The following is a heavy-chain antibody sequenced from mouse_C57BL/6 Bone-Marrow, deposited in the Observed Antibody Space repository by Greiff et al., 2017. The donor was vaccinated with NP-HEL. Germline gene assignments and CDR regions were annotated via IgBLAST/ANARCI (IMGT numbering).Heavy chain of an antibody. Sequence: EVQVVESGGGLVQSGRSLRLSCATSGFTFSDFYMEWVRRAPGKGLEWIAASRNKANDYTTEYSASVKGRFIVSRDTSQSILYLQMNALRAEDTAIYYCARDAYYGSSYAMDYWGQGTSVTVSS. J-gene: IGHJ4*01. CDR3: ARDAYYGSSYAMDY. D-gene: IGHD1-1*01. CDR2: SRNKANDYTT. CDR1: GFTFSDFY. V-gene: IGHV7-1*01.